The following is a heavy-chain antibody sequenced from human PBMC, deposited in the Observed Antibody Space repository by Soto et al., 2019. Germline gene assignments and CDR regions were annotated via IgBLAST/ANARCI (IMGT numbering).Heavy chain of an antibody. D-gene: IGHD3-10*01. CDR2: ISGTDDTK. V-gene: IGHV3-11*01. CDR1: GLSFSDYY. J-gene: IGHJ6*02. CDR3: AIGGGQIYYKGLDV. Sequence: GALRLSCEASGLSFSDYYFSRIRQAPGKGLECVAYISGTDDTKYYADSVKGRFTISRDNTKNTLYLQVNSLRAEDAAVYYCAIGGGQIYYKGLDVWGQGTTVTVPS.